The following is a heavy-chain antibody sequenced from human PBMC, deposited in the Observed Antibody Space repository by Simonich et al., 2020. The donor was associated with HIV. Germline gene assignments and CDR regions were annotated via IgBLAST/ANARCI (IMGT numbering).Heavy chain of an antibody. J-gene: IGHJ4*02. CDR1: GFTFVDYA. CDR3: ARVRGGVATTKGFDY. V-gene: IGHV3-74*02. D-gene: IGHD1-26*01. Sequence: EVQLVESGGGLVQPGRYLRVSCAASGFTFVDYAMHWVRQSPGKGLEWVSRINSDGSTTNYADSVKGRFTISRDNAKNTLYLQMSSLRAEDTAVYYCARVRGGVATTKGFDYWGQGTLVTVSS. CDR2: INSDGSTT.